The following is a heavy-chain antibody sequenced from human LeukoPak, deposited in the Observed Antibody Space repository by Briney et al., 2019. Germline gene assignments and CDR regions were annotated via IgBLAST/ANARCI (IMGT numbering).Heavy chain of an antibody. CDR1: GFTFDDYA. D-gene: IGHD3-10*01. V-gene: IGHV3-9*01. J-gene: IGHJ3*02. Sequence: PGGSLRLSCAASGFTFDDYAMHWVRQAPGKGLEWVSGISWNSGSIGYADSVKGRFTISRDNAKNSLYLQMNSLRAEDTALYYCAKGALLWFGELLNGAFDIWGQGTMVTVSS. CDR2: ISWNSGSI. CDR3: AKGALLWFGELLNGAFDI.